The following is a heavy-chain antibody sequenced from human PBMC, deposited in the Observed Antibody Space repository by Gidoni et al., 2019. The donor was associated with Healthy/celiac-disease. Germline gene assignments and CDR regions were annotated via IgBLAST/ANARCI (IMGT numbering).Heavy chain of an antibody. Sequence: QVQLQESGPGLVKPSGTLSLTCAVSGGSISSSNWWSWVRQPPGKGLEWIGEIYHSGSTNNNPSLKSRVTISVDKSKNQFSLKLSSVTAADTAVYYCAREAQDGSAVAGRYFDYWGQGTLVTVSS. V-gene: IGHV4-4*02. CDR2: IYHSGST. D-gene: IGHD6-19*01. J-gene: IGHJ4*02. CDR1: GGSISSSNW. CDR3: AREAQDGSAVAGRYFDY.